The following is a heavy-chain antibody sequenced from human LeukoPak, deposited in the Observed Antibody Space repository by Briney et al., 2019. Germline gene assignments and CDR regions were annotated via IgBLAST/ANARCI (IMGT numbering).Heavy chain of an antibody. CDR1: GFTFNTYW. CDR2: IKPDGSEK. CDR3: TKDDDSTSYYFDY. J-gene: IGHJ4*02. V-gene: IGHV3-7*01. Sequence: GGALRLSCAASGFTFNTYWMSWVRQAPGKGLEWVAKIKPDGSEKSYVDSVKGRFTISRDNAKNTLYLQMNSLRAEDTAVYYCTKDDDSTSYYFDYWGQGTLVTVSS. D-gene: IGHD2-2*01.